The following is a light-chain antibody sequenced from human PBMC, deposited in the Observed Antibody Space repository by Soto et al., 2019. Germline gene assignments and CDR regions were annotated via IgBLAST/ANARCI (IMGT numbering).Light chain of an antibody. CDR2: GNS. J-gene: IGLJ1*01. V-gene: IGLV1-40*01. Sequence: QSVLTQPPSVSGAPGQRVTISCTGSSSNIGAGYDVHWYQQLPGTAPKLLIYGNSNRPSGVPDRFSGSKSGTSASLGITGLQTGDEADYYCGAWDASLSAGVFATGTKVTVL. CDR3: GAWDASLSAGV. CDR1: SSNIGAGYD.